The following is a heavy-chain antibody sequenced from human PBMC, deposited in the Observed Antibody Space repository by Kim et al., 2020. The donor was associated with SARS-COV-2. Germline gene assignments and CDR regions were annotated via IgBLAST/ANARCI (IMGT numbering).Heavy chain of an antibody. J-gene: IGHJ6*02. Sequence: SQTLSLTCALSGDSVSSSSAAWNWIRQSPSRGLEWLGRTYYRSKWFVDYAPSVRIRITINPDTSKNEFSLQLESVTPEDTAVYYCAVAVDYLHYGMDVWGQGTTVTVSS. CDR1: GDSVSSSSAA. CDR2: TYYRSKWFV. V-gene: IGHV6-1*01. CDR3: AVAVDYLHYGMDV. D-gene: IGHD4-17*01.